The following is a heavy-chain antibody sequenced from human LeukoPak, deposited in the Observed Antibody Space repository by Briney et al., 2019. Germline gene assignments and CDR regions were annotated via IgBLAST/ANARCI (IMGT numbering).Heavy chain of an antibody. J-gene: IGHJ4*02. Sequence: PGGSLRLSCAASGFTFSSYWMSWVRQAPEKGLEWVANIKQDGSEKSHVDSVRGRFAISRDNDKNSVYLQMNSLRPEDTAIYYCARDPSFGALDYWGQGTLVTVSS. CDR2: IKQDGSEK. V-gene: IGHV3-7*03. CDR1: GFTFSSYW. D-gene: IGHD1-26*01. CDR3: ARDPSFGALDY.